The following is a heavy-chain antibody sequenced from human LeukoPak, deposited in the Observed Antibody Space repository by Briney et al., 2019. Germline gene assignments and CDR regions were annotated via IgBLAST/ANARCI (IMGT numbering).Heavy chain of an antibody. V-gene: IGHV1-69*13. CDR2: IIPIFGTA. J-gene: IGHJ6*03. D-gene: IGHD2/OR15-2a*01. CDR3: ARVNRVYYYMDV. CDR1: GGTFSSYA. Sequence: GASVKVSCKASGGTFSSYAISWVRQAPGRGLEWMGGIIPIFGTANYAQKFQGRVTITADESTSTAYMELSSLRSEDTAVYYCARVNRVYYYMDVWGKGTTVTISS.